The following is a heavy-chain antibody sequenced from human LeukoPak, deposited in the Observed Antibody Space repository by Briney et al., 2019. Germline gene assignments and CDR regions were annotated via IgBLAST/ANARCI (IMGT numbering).Heavy chain of an antibody. Sequence: ASVKVSCKASGYTFTDYYMHWVRQAPGQGLEWMGWINPNSGGTNYAQKFQGRVTMTRDTSISTAYMELSRLRSDDTAVYYCARDHAFPHQYMDVWGKGTTVTVSS. CDR1: GYTFTDYY. J-gene: IGHJ6*03. CDR3: ARDHAFPHQYMDV. V-gene: IGHV1-2*02. CDR2: INPNSGGT.